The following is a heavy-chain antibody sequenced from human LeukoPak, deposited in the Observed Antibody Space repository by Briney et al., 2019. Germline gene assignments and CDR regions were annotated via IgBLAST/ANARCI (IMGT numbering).Heavy chain of an antibody. V-gene: IGHV1-3*01. CDR2: INAGNSNT. J-gene: IGHJ4*02. CDR1: GYTFTSYA. Sequence: ASVKVSCKASGYTFTSYAMHWVRQAPGQRLEWMGWINAGNSNTKYSQKFQGRVTITRDTSASTAYMELSSLRSEDTAVYYCARDRAGSALYWGQGTLVTVSS. CDR3: ARDRAGSALY.